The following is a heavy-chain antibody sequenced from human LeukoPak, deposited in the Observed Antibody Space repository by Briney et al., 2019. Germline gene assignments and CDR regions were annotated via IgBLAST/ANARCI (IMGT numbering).Heavy chain of an antibody. CDR2: ISAYNGNT. CDR1: GYTFTSYG. CDR3: ARDLIAVAGTGNWFDP. V-gene: IGHV1-18*01. Sequence: ASVKVSCKASGYTFTSYGISWVRQAPGQGLEWMGWISAYNGNTNYAQKLQGRVTMTTDTSTSTAYMELRSLRSDDTAVYYCARDLIAVAGTGNWFDPWGQGTLVTVSS. D-gene: IGHD6-19*01. J-gene: IGHJ5*02.